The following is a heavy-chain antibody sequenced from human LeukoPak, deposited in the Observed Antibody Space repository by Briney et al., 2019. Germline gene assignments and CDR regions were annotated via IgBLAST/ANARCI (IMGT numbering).Heavy chain of an antibody. CDR2: INHSGST. V-gene: IGHV4-39*07. D-gene: IGHD3-9*01. J-gene: IGHJ5*02. CDR1: GGSISSSSYY. Sequence: SETLSLTCTVSGGSISSSSYYWGWIRQPPGKGLEWIGEINHSGSTNYNPSLKSRVTISVDTSKNQLSLKLSSVTAADTAVYYCARRGLRYFDWAPYGFDPWGQGTLVTVSS. CDR3: ARRGLRYFDWAPYGFDP.